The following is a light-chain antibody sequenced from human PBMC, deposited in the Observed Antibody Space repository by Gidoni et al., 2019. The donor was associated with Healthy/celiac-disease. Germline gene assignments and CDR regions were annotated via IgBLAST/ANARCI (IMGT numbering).Light chain of an antibody. CDR2: DAS. J-gene: IGKJ2*01. Sequence: ELVLTQSPATLSLSPGERATLSCRASQSVSRYLAWYQQKPGQAPRLLIYDASNRATGIPARFSGSGSGTDFTLTISSLEPEDFAVYYCQQRSNWPRMYTFGQGTKLEIK. CDR1: QSVSRY. CDR3: QQRSNWPRMYT. V-gene: IGKV3-11*01.